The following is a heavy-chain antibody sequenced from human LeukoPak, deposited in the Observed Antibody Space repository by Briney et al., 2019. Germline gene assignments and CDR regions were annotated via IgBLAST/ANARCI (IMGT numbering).Heavy chain of an antibody. J-gene: IGHJ6*03. CDR1: GFTFSTYS. CDR2: ISTSSSYI. D-gene: IGHD3-9*01. V-gene: IGHV3-21*04. Sequence: PGGSLRPSCAASGFTFSTYSMNWVRQAPGKGLEWVSFISTSSSYIYYADSVKGRFTISRDNAKNSLYLQMNSLRAEDTAVYYCARVGPGPDWLLSHYYYYMDVWGKGTTVTVSS. CDR3: ARVGPGPDWLLSHYYYYMDV.